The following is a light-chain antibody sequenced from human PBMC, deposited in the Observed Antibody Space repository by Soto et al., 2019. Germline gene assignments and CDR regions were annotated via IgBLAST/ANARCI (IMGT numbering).Light chain of an antibody. CDR1: SEHSSYA. CDR2: LNSDGSH. V-gene: IGLV4-69*01. Sequence: QPVLTQSPSASASLGASVKFTCTLSSEHSSYAIAWHQQQPEKGPRYLMKLNSDGSHNKGDGIPDRFSGSSSGAERYLTISSHQSEDEADYYCQTWGTGIVVFGGGTKLTVL. J-gene: IGLJ2*01. CDR3: QTWGTGIVV.